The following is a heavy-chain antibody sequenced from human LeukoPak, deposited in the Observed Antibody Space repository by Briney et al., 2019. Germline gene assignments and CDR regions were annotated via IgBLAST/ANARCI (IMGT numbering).Heavy chain of an antibody. CDR1: GVTFSSYA. Sequence: TGGSLRLSCAPSGVTFSSYAMHWVRQAPGKGLEWVGDISYDGSNKYYAASVKGRFTISRDNSKNTLYLRMNSLRAEDPAVYYCAEGGDYGYYYYGMDVWGQGTTVTVSS. V-gene: IGHV3-30-3*01. D-gene: IGHD4-17*01. CDR2: ISYDGSNK. J-gene: IGHJ6*02. CDR3: AEGGDYGYYYYGMDV.